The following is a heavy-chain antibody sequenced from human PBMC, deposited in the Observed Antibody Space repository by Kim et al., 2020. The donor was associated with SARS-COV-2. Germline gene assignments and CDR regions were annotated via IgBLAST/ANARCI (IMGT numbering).Heavy chain of an antibody. D-gene: IGHD6-6*01. CDR3: AREEYSSSSGFDY. V-gene: IGHV4-59*01. J-gene: IGHJ4*02. Sequence: YNPSLKSRVTISVDTSKNQFSLKLSSVTTADTAVYYCAREEYSSSSGFDYWGQGTLVTVSS.